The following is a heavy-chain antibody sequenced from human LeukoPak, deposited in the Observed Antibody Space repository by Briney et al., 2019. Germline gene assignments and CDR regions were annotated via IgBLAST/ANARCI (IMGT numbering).Heavy chain of an antibody. CDR2: ISSSGSTI. CDR1: GFTFSSYE. V-gene: IGHV3-48*03. Sequence: PGGSLRLSCAASGFTFSSYEMNWVRQAPGKGLEWVSYISSSGSTIYYADSVKGRFTISRDNAKNSLYLQMNSLRAEDTAVYYCARESGYSYGYFLDYWGQGTLVTVSS. D-gene: IGHD5-18*01. J-gene: IGHJ4*02. CDR3: ARESGYSYGYFLDY.